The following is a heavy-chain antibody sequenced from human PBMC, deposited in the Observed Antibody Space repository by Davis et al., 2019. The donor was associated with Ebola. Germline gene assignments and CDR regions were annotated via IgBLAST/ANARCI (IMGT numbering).Heavy chain of an antibody. J-gene: IGHJ4*02. D-gene: IGHD6-19*01. CDR2: ISGSGGST. V-gene: IGHV3-23*01. Sequence: GESLKISCAASGFTFSSYAMSWVRQAPGKGLEWVSAISGSGGSTYYADSVKGRFTISRDNSKNTLYLQMNSLRAEDTAVYYCARDERGQWLPDYWGQGTLVTVSS. CDR1: GFTFSSYA. CDR3: ARDERGQWLPDY.